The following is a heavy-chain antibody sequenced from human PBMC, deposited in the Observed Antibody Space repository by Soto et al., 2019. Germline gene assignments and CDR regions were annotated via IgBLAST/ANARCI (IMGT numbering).Heavy chain of an antibody. CDR2: IYYSGST. CDR3: ARAQDIVLVPAAMFVGNWFDP. CDR1: GGSISSGDYY. V-gene: IGHV4-30-4*01. Sequence: QVQLQESGPGLVKPSQTLSLTCTVSGGSISSGDYYWSWIRQPPGKGLEWIGYIYYSGSTYYNPALKSRVTISVDTSTNQFSLKLSSVTAADTAVYYCARAQDIVLVPAAMFVGNWFDPWGQGTLVTVSS. D-gene: IGHD2-2*01. J-gene: IGHJ5*02.